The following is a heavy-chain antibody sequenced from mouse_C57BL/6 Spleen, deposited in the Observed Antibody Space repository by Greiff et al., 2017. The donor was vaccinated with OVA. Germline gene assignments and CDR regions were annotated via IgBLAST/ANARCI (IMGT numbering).Heavy chain of an antibody. CDR3: ARITTVVADY. Sequence: VQVVESGAELAKPGASVKLSCKASGYTFTSYWMHWVKQRPGQGLEWIGYINPSSGYTKYNQKFKDKATLTADKSSSTAYMQLSSLTYKDSAVYYCARITTVVADYWGQGTTLTVSS. CDR2: INPSSGYT. CDR1: GYTFTSYW. V-gene: IGHV1-7*01. D-gene: IGHD1-1*01. J-gene: IGHJ2*01.